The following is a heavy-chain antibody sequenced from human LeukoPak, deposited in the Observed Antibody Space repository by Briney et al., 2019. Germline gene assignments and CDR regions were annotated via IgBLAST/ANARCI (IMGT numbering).Heavy chain of an antibody. CDR1: GYTFTRYA. CDR3: ARDLRHYDILTGFWFDP. CDR2: ISTNTGNP. V-gene: IGHV7-4-1*02. Sequence: ASVKVSCKASGYTFTRYAMNWVRQAPGQGLEWMGWISTNTGNPTYAQGFTGRYVFSLDTSVSTAYLQISSLKAEDTAVYYCARDLRHYDILTGFWFDPWGQGTLVTVSS. J-gene: IGHJ5*02. D-gene: IGHD3-9*01.